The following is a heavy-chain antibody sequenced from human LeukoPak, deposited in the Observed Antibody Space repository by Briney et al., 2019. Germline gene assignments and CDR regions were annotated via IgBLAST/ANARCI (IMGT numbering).Heavy chain of an antibody. CDR3: ARVGGGSYYLDAFDI. J-gene: IGHJ3*02. Sequence: NPSETLSLXCTVSGGSISSYYWSWIRQPPGKGLEWIGYIYYSGSTNYNPSLKSRVTISVDTSKNQFSLKLSSVTAADTAVYYCARVGGGSYYLDAFDIWGQGTMVTVSS. CDR2: IYYSGST. V-gene: IGHV4-59*01. CDR1: GGSISSYY. D-gene: IGHD1-26*01.